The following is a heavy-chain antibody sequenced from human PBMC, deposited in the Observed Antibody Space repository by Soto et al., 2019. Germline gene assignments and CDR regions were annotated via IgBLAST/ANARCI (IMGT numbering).Heavy chain of an antibody. CDR3: ARIRSIGGSRSYGMDV. CDR2: IFSDDEK. J-gene: IGHJ6*02. Sequence: SGPTLVNPTETLTLTCTVSGLPLSSDRVGVSWIRQPPGKALEWLAHIFSDDEKAYSTSLKNRLTISKDTSKSQVVLSMINLGPVDTDTYYCARIRSIGGSRSYGMDVWGQGTTVTVSS. V-gene: IGHV2-26*01. CDR1: GLPLSSDRVG. D-gene: IGHD6-6*01.